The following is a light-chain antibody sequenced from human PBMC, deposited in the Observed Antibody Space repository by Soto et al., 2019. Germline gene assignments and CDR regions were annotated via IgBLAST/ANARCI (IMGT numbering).Light chain of an antibody. CDR2: EAS. CDR1: QSISTW. J-gene: IGKJ4*01. CDR3: QQYNSYPLT. V-gene: IGKV1-5*03. Sequence: DIQMTQSPSTLSASAGDRVTITCRASQSISTWLAWYQQRPGKAPKLLIHEASSLESGVPSRFSGSGSETEFTLTISSLQPDDFATYYCQQYNSYPLTCGGGTKVEIK.